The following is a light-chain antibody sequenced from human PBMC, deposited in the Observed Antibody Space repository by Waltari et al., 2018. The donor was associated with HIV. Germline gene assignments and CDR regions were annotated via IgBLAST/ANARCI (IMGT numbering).Light chain of an antibody. CDR3: CSYAGGTDWV. V-gene: IGLV2-23*02. Sequence: QSALTQPASVSGSPGQSITISCTGTSNDVGSYKFVSWYQQHPGKAPKLIMYEVTNLPSGLSNRCSGSKSGNTACLTSSGLQLEDEAEYHCCSYAGGTDWVCGGGTKLTVL. CDR1: SNDVGSYKF. CDR2: EVT. J-gene: IGLJ3*02.